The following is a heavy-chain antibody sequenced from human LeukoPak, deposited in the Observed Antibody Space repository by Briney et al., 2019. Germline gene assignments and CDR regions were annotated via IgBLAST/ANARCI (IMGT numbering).Heavy chain of an antibody. CDR1: GFTFSSFA. V-gene: IGHV3-23*03. D-gene: IGHD6-19*01. Sequence: GGSLRLSCAASGFTFSSFAMNWVRQAPGKGLEWVSGVTSASTNTYYADSVKGRFTISRDNSKNTLFLQMRSLRAEDTATYYCVKDFITVAQNDAFDIWGQGTMVTVSS. CDR2: VTSASTNT. J-gene: IGHJ3*02. CDR3: VKDFITVAQNDAFDI.